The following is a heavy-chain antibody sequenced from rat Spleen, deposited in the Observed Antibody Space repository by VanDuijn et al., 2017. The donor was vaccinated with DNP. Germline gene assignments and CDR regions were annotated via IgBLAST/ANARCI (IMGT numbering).Heavy chain of an antibody. CDR3: ARGPNYGDDCDYFDY. Sequence: EVNLVESGGGLVQPGRSLKLSCAASGFNFNDYWMGWVRQAPGKGLERIGEINKDSSTVTYIPSLKDKFTISRDSAQNTLYLQMTKLGSEDTAIYYCARGPNYGDDCDYFDYWGQGVMVTISS. CDR1: GFNFNDYW. D-gene: IGHD1-11*01. CDR2: INKDSSTV. J-gene: IGHJ2*01. V-gene: IGHV4-2*01.